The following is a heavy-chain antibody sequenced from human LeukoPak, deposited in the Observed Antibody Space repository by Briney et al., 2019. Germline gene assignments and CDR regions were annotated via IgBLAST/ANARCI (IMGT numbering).Heavy chain of an antibody. J-gene: IGHJ6*04. CDR2: FDPEDGET. D-gene: IGHD2-15*01. V-gene: IGHV1-24*01. CDR3: ATDGSDCSGGSCYSYGMDV. Sequence: ASVKVSCKVSGYTLTELSMNWVRQAPGKGLEWMGGFDPEDGETIYAQKFQGRVTMTEDTSTDTAYMELSSLRSEDTAVYYCATDGSDCSGGSCYSYGMDVWGKGTTVTVSS. CDR1: GYTLTELS.